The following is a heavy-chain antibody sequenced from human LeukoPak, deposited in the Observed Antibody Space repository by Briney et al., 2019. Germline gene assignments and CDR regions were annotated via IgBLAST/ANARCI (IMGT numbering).Heavy chain of an antibody. CDR2: ISGSGGST. J-gene: IGHJ4*02. V-gene: IGHV3-23*01. CDR3: AKKAWSGIDY. CDR1: GFTFSSYS. D-gene: IGHD3-3*01. Sequence: GGSLRLSCAASGFTFSSYSMNWVRQAPGKGLEWVSAISGSGGSTYYADSVKGRFTISRDDSKNTLYLQMNSLRAEDTAVYYCAKKAWSGIDYWGQGTLVTVSS.